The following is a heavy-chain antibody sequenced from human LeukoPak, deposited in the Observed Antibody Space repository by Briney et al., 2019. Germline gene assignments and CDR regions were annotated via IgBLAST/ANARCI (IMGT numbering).Heavy chain of an antibody. Sequence: PSETLSLTCAVYGGSFSGYYWSWIRQPPGKGLEWIGEINHSGSTNYNPSLKSRVTISVDTSKNQFSLKLSSVTAADTAAYYCDIAAAGTDYWGQGTLVTVSS. CDR1: GGSFSGYY. CDR3: DIAAAGTDY. J-gene: IGHJ4*02. V-gene: IGHV4-34*01. CDR2: INHSGST. D-gene: IGHD6-13*01.